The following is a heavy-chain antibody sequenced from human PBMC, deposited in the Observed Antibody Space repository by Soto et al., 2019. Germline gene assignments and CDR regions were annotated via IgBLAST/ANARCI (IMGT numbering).Heavy chain of an antibody. CDR3: ARALNALVMQPRGGDYGMDV. Sequence: PGGSLRLSCAASGFTFSSYEMNWVRQAPGKGLEWVSYISSSGSTIYYADSVKGRFTISRDNAKNSLYLQMNSLRAEDTAVYYCARALNALVMQPRGGDYGMDVWGQGTTVTVSS. CDR1: GFTFSSYE. D-gene: IGHD3-16*01. J-gene: IGHJ6*02. V-gene: IGHV3-48*03. CDR2: ISSSGSTI.